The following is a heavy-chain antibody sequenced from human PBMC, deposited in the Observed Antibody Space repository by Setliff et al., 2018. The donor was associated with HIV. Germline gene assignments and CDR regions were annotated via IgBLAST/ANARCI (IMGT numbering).Heavy chain of an antibody. J-gene: IGHJ4*02. CDR2: IDYSGST. V-gene: IGHV4-59*12. Sequence: SETLSLTCTVSGGSISEYYWSWIRQPPGKGLEWIGYIDYSGSTNYNASLKSRLTMSIDTSKSQFSLKLSSVTAADTAVYYCARDHSRGSIDYWGQGTLVTVSS. D-gene: IGHD5-12*01. CDR1: GGSISEYY. CDR3: ARDHSRGSIDY.